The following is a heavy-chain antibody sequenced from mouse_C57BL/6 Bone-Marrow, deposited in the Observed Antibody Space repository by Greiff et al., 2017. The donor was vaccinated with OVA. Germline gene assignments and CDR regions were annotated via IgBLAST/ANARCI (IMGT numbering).Heavy chain of an antibody. CDR3: ARSGRLPAWFAY. Sequence: QVQLQQSGAELARPGASVKMSCKASGYTFTSYTMHWVKQRPGQGLEWIGYINPSSGYTKYNQKFKDKATLTADKSSSTAYMQLSSLTSEDSAVYDCARSGRLPAWFAYWGQGTLVTVSA. V-gene: IGHV1-4*01. CDR2: INPSSGYT. CDR1: GYTFTSYT. J-gene: IGHJ3*01. D-gene: IGHD2-4*01.